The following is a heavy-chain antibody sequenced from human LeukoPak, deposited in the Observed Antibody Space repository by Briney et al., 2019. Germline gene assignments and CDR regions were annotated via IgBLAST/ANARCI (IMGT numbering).Heavy chain of an antibody. J-gene: IGHJ3*02. V-gene: IGHV3-21*01. Sequence: GGSLRLSCAASGFTFSSYSMSWVRQAPGKGLEWVSSISSSSTYIYYADSVKGRFTISRDNAKNSLYLQMNSLRAEDTAVYYCARGRWYCSGGSCFTEAFDIWGQGTMVTVSS. CDR1: GFTFSSYS. D-gene: IGHD2-15*01. CDR3: ARGRWYCSGGSCFTEAFDI. CDR2: ISSSSTYI.